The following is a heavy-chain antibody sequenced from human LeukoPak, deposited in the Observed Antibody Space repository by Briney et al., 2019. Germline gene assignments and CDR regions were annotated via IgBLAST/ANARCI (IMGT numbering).Heavy chain of an antibody. D-gene: IGHD3-3*01. V-gene: IGHV1-18*01. CDR1: GYTFTSYG. Sequence: GASVKVSCKASGYTFTSYGISWVRQAPGQGLEWMGWISAYNGNTNYAQKLQGRVTMTTDTSTSTAYMELRSLRSDDTAVYYCARVDPLGVRFLEWFADYYYGMDVWGQGTTVTVSS. CDR3: ARVDPLGVRFLEWFADYYYGMDV. J-gene: IGHJ6*02. CDR2: ISAYNGNT.